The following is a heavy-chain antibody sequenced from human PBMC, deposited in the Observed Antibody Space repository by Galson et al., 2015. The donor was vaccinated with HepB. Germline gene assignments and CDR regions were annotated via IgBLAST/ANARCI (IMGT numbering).Heavy chain of an antibody. D-gene: IGHD3-3*01. Sequence: SLRLSCAASGFTFSRNAMHWVRQAPGKGLEWVAVISYDGRNKYYADSVKGRFTISRDNSKNTLDLQMNSVRAEDTAVYYCVRGEFCVSHTCYLGYYYGMDVWGQGTTVTVSS. V-gene: IGHV3-30*04. CDR2: ISYDGRNK. CDR1: GFTFSRNA. CDR3: VRGEFCVSHTCYLGYYYGMDV. J-gene: IGHJ6*02.